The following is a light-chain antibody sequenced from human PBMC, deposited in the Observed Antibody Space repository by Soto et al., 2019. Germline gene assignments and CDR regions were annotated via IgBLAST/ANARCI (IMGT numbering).Light chain of an antibody. Sequence: EMVLTQSPATLSLSPGESATLSCRASQNVGLNFAWYQQKSGQPPRLLIHTASSRATGIPARFSGSGSRTYFTLTISNPEPEDIAVYYCQERGRWPRATFDGGTKVEMK. CDR1: QNVGLN. CDR2: TAS. CDR3: QERGRWPRAT. J-gene: IGKJ4*01. V-gene: IGKV3-11*01.